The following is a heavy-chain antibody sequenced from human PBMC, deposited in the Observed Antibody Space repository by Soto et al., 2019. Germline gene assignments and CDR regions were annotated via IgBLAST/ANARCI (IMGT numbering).Heavy chain of an antibody. Sequence: QVQLVESGGGVVQPGRSLRLSCAASGFTFSSYGMHWVRQAPGKGLEWVAVIWYDGSNKYYADSVKGRFTISRDNSKNTLYLQMNSLRAEETAVYYCARAEGSSWGQGTMVTVSS. CDR2: IWYDGSNK. CDR1: GFTFSSYG. V-gene: IGHV3-33*01. CDR3: ARAEGSS. J-gene: IGHJ3*01. D-gene: IGHD2-2*01.